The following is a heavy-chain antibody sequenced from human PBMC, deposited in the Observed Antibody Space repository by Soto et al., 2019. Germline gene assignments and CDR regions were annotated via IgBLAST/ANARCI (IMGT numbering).Heavy chain of an antibody. Sequence: EVQLVESGGGLVQPGRSLRLSCAASGFTFDAYPMHWVRQAPGKGLEWVAGLAWDGGSIEYVDSVEGRFTISRDNAKKSLYLQMSSLRDEDTALYYCVRGDAFDLWGQGKQVTVSS. J-gene: IGHJ3*01. CDR3: VRGDAFDL. V-gene: IGHV3-9*01. CDR2: LAWDGGSI. CDR1: GFTFDAYP.